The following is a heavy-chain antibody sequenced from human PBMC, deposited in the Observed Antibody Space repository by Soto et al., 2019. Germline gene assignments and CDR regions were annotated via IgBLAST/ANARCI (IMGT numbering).Heavy chain of an antibody. D-gene: IGHD5-12*01. V-gene: IGHV4-39*01. Sequence: QVQLQESGPGLVKPSETLSLTCTVSGGSISSSGYYWGWFRQPPGKGLEWIGTIYYTGSAYYNPSLKSRVTISVDTSKNQFPLKLSSVTAADTAVYYCARRGGYDQEGFDYWGQGTLVTVSS. CDR1: GGSISSSGYY. CDR2: IYYTGSA. J-gene: IGHJ4*02. CDR3: ARRGGYDQEGFDY.